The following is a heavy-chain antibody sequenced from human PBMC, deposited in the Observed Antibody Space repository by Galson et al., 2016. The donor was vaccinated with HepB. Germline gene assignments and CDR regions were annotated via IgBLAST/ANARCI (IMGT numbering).Heavy chain of an antibody. CDR3: AREEYSYFEGGAD. Sequence: SLRLSCAASGFTFSNHDLHWVRQAPGKGLEWVSAIDSAGGTYYPGSVKGRFTISRENATNSFYLQMSSLRSDDTAVYYCAREEYSYFEGGADWGQGTLVTVSS. CDR1: GFTFSNHD. D-gene: IGHD4-11*01. V-gene: IGHV3-13*01. J-gene: IGHJ4*02. CDR2: IDSAGGT.